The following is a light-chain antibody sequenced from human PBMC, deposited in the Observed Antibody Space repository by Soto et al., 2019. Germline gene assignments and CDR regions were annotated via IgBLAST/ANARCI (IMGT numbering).Light chain of an antibody. V-gene: IGKV1-17*01. CDR1: QDIRNE. CDR3: LQHNSYPRT. J-gene: IGKJ1*01. CDR2: AAS. Sequence: DIQMTQSPSSLSASVGERVTITCRASQDIRNELVWCQQKPGQAPKRLIFAASTLQSGVPLRFSGSGYGTEFILTISGLQPEDFATYYCLQHNSYPRTFGQGTKVDIK.